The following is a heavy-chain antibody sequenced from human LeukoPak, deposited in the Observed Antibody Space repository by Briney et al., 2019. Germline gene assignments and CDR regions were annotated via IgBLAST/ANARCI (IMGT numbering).Heavy chain of an antibody. V-gene: IGHV3-53*01. CDR1: GFTVSSNY. CDR3: ASTRPDYYYGSGSYFL. J-gene: IGHJ4*02. Sequence: GGSLRLSCAASGFTVSSNYMSWVRQAPGKGLEWVSVIYSGGSTYYADSVKGRFTISRDNSKNTLYLQMNSLRAEDTAVYYCASTRPDYYYGSGSYFLWGQGTLVTVCS. D-gene: IGHD3-10*01. CDR2: IYSGGST.